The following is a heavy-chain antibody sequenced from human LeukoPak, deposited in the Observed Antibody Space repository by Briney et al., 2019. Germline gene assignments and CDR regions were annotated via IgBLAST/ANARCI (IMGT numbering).Heavy chain of an antibody. V-gene: IGHV1-8*01. CDR1: GYTFTSYD. Sequence: GSVKVSCKGSGYTFTSYDINWGRQATGQGLEWMGWISPKSGDTGYAQKFQGRITITRNTPLSTVYMEVNSLRSEDTAVYYCARTPPGGDVDHWGEGTLVTVSS. CDR2: ISPKSGDT. CDR3: ARTPPGGDVDH. D-gene: IGHD3-16*01. J-gene: IGHJ4*02.